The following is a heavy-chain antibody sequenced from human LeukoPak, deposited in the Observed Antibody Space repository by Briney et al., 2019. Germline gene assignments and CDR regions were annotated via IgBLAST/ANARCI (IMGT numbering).Heavy chain of an antibody. CDR1: GFTFSSYG. Sequence: PGGSLRLSCAASGFTFSSYGMHWVRQAPGKGLEWVAVISYDGSNKYYADSVKGRFTISRDNSKNTLYLQMNSLRAEDTAVYCCAKDRPLAGDYWGQGTLVTVSS. V-gene: IGHV3-30*18. CDR2: ISYDGSNK. CDR3: AKDRPLAGDY. D-gene: IGHD6-6*01. J-gene: IGHJ4*02.